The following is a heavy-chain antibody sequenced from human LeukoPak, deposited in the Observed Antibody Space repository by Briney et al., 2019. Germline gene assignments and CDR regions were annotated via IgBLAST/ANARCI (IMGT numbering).Heavy chain of an antibody. Sequence: SVKVSCKASGGSFTFTSHATSWVRQAPGQGLEWVGGLIPIYGSANYAQKFQGRVTITSDESTRTVYMELSSLRPEDSAVYYCAGFFYDNSGDAFDIWGQGTMVTVSS. CDR3: AGFFYDNSGDAFDI. J-gene: IGHJ3*02. D-gene: IGHD3-22*01. V-gene: IGHV1-69*13. CDR1: GGSFTFTSHA. CDR2: LIPIYGSA.